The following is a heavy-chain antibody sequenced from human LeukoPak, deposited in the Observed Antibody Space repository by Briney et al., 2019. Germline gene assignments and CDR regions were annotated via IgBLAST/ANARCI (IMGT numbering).Heavy chain of an antibody. V-gene: IGHV1-46*02. Sequence: ASVKVSCKTSGYSFNSHHVHWVRQAPGQGLEWMGVKFSHDGTTSYTQNFQGRLTMTRDTSTSTVYMELSSLRSEDAAVYYCARDSGNFHYDMDVWGQGTTVIVSS. CDR1: GYSFNSHH. CDR3: ARDSGNFHYDMDV. J-gene: IGHJ6*02. CDR2: KFSHDGTT. D-gene: IGHD3-10*01.